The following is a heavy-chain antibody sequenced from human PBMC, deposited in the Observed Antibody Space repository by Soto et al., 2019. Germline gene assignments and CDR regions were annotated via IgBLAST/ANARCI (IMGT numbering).Heavy chain of an antibody. CDR1: GFSLSTRGVA. D-gene: IGHD3-10*01. CDR2: IYWDDDK. J-gene: IGHJ4*02. V-gene: IGHV2-5*02. CDR3: AHGFGQSPPDY. Sequence: QITLKESGPTLVNPTQTLTLTCSFSGFSLSTRGVAVGWIRQPPGKALEWLTLIYWDDDKRFSPTLKSRLTTNKDTSKDQGVLIMTDMAPWDPATYFCAHGFGQSPPDYWVQGTLVTVSS.